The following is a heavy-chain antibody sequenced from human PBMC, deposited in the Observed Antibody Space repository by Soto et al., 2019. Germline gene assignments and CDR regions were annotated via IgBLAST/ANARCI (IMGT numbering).Heavy chain of an antibody. CDR3: ARAPLLWFGEFRGAYYYYGMDV. D-gene: IGHD3-10*01. CDR2: IYHSGST. Sequence: SETLSLTCAVSGGSISSGGYSWSWIRQPPGKGLEWIGYIYHSGSTYYNPSLKSRVTISVDRSKNQFSLKLSSVTAADTAVYYCARAPLLWFGEFRGAYYYYGMDVWGQGTTVTVSS. V-gene: IGHV4-30-2*01. CDR1: GGSISSGGYS. J-gene: IGHJ6*02.